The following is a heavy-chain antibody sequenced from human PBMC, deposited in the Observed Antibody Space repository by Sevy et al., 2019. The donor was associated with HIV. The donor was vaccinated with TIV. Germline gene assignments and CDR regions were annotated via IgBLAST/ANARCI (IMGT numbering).Heavy chain of an antibody. D-gene: IGHD1-26*01. CDR1: GLTFTSSA. CDR3: AADGRELLRRRAFDI. V-gene: IGHV1-58*01. Sequence: ASVKVSCKASGLTFTSSAVQWVRQARGQRLEWIGWIVVGSGNTNYAQKFQERVTITRDMSTSTAYMELSSLRSEDTAVYYCAADGRELLRRRAFDIWGQGTMVTVSS. J-gene: IGHJ3*02. CDR2: IVVGSGNT.